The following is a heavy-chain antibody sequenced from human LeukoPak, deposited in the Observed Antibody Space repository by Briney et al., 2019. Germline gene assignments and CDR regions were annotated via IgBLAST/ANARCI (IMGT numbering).Heavy chain of an antibody. CDR3: ARGIGGYSYGNVDY. Sequence: GSSVKVSCKASGGTFISYAINWVRQATGQGLEWMGWMNPKSGNTGYAQKFQGRVTMTRDTSISTAYMELSSLRSEDTAVYYCARGIGGYSYGNVDYWGQGTLVTVSS. J-gene: IGHJ4*02. V-gene: IGHV1-8*02. CDR2: MNPKSGNT. CDR1: GGTFISYA. D-gene: IGHD5-18*01.